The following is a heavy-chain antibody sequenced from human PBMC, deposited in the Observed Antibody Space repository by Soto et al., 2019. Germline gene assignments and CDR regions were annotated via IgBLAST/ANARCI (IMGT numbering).Heavy chain of an antibody. Sequence: TLSLTCTVSSGSIGSGGYYWSWIRQHPGKGLEWIGYIYYSGITYYNPSLKSRVTISVDTSKNQFSLKLSSVTAADTAVYYCARSPGYYFDYWGQGTLVTAPQ. CDR3: ARSPGYYFDY. J-gene: IGHJ4*02. CDR2: IYYSGIT. V-gene: IGHV4-31*03. CDR1: SGSIGSGGYY.